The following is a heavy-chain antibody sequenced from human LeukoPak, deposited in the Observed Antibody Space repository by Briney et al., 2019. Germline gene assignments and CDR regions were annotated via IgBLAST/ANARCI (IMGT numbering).Heavy chain of an antibody. J-gene: IGHJ3*02. Sequence: GSSVKVSCKASGGTFSSYAISWVRQAPGQGLEWMGRIIPIFGTANYAQKFQGRVTITTDESTSTAYMGLSSLRPEDTAVYYCAIGDYYDSSGTNAFDIWGQGTMVTVSS. CDR1: GGTFSSYA. V-gene: IGHV1-69*05. CDR3: AIGDYYDSSGTNAFDI. CDR2: IIPIFGTA. D-gene: IGHD3-22*01.